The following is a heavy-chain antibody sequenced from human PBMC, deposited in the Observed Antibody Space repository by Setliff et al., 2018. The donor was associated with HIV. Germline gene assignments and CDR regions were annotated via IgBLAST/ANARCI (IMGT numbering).Heavy chain of an antibody. Sequence: SVKVSCKASGGTFSSYAISWVRQAPGQGLEWMGGIIPIFGTANYAQKFQGRVTITTDESTSTAYMELSSLRSEDTAVYYCARFWEPQGHDAFDIWGQGTMVTVSS. V-gene: IGHV1-69*05. CDR2: IIPIFGTA. CDR1: GGTFSSYA. D-gene: IGHD1-1*01. J-gene: IGHJ3*02. CDR3: ARFWEPQGHDAFDI.